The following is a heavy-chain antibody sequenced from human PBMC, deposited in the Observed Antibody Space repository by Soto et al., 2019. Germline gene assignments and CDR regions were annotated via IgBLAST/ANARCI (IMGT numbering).Heavy chain of an antibody. CDR3: AKEAGDH. D-gene: IGHD3-10*01. Sequence: QMQLVQSGAEVKERGSSVKISCKTSGGTFNTYALTWVRQAPGQGLEWIGGIIPIFGIKNVAQRFQGRVTINADESLTTDYMEMTRLRSDDTAVYYCAKEAGDHWGQGTLVTVSS. J-gene: IGHJ4*02. V-gene: IGHV1-69*01. CDR2: IIPIFGIK. CDR1: GGTFNTYA.